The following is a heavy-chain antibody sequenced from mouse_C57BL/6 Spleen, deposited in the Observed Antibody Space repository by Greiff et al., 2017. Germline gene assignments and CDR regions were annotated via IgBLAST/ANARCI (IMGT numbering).Heavy chain of an antibody. Sequence: LQESGAELARPGASVKLSCKASGYTFTSYGISWVKQRTGQGLEWIGEIYPRSGNTYYNEKFKGKATLTADKSSSTAYMELRSLTSEDSAVFFCAREEDYYGSSPLFDYWGQGTTLTVSS. J-gene: IGHJ2*01. CDR1: GYTFTSYG. CDR3: AREEDYYGSSPLFDY. D-gene: IGHD1-1*01. CDR2: IYPRSGNT. V-gene: IGHV1-81*01.